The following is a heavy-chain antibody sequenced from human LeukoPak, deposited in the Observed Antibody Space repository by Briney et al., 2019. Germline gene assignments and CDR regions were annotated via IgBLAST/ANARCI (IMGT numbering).Heavy chain of an antibody. Sequence: GESLKIYCKGSGYSFTSYWITWVRQMPGKGLEWMGRIDPSDPSGSYTTYRPSFEGHVTISTDKSINTAYLQWRSLRASDTAMYYCAKSFYADWHFDLWGRGTLVTVSS. J-gene: IGHJ2*01. V-gene: IGHV5-10-1*01. CDR2: IDPSDPSGSYT. CDR1: GYSFTSYW. D-gene: IGHD3-16*01. CDR3: AKSFYADWHFDL.